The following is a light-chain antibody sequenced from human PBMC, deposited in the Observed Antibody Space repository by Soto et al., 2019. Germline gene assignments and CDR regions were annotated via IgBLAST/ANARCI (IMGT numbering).Light chain of an antibody. CDR2: EVN. CDR1: SSDVGGYEY. V-gene: IGLV2-14*01. Sequence: QSVLTQPASVSGSPGQSITISCTGTSSDVGGYEYVSWYQQHPGKAPKTLIYEVNNRPSGVSDRFFGSKSGSTASLTISGLQAEDEADYYCCSYTSSTTLVFGTGTKLTVL. CDR3: CSYTSSTTLV. J-gene: IGLJ1*01.